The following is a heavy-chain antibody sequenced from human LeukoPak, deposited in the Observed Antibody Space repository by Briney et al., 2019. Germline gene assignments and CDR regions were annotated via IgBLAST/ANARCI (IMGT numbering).Heavy chain of an antibody. CDR3: ARGLMVRGVNDY. D-gene: IGHD3-10*01. J-gene: IGHJ4*02. Sequence: GGSLRLSCAASGFTFSSYAMSWVRQAPGKGLEWVANIKQDGSEKYYVGSVKGRFTVSRDNAKNSLYLQMNSLRAEDTAVYYCARGLMVRGVNDYWGQGTLVTVSS. V-gene: IGHV3-7*01. CDR1: GFTFSSYA. CDR2: IKQDGSEK.